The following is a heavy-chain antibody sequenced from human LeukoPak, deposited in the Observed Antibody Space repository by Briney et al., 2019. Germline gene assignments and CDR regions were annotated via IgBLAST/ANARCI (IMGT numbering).Heavy chain of an antibody. V-gene: IGHV4-38-2*01. CDR3: ARQGGGFWSGSYPFDY. Sequence: KPSETLSLTCAVSVNFISNGYYWGWIRQPPGKGLEWIGSIYHSGTTFYNPSLKSRLSISVDTSNNHFSLTLRSVTAEDTAVYYCARQGGGFWSGSYPFDYWGQGTLVAVSS. CDR2: IYHSGTT. J-gene: IGHJ4*02. D-gene: IGHD3-3*01. CDR1: VNFISNGYY.